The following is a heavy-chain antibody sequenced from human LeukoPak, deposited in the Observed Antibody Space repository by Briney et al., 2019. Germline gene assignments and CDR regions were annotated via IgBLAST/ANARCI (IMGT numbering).Heavy chain of an antibody. CDR1: GYTFTGYY. J-gene: IGHJ5*02. V-gene: IGHV1-2*02. CDR3: ASPGVLTGYPLAS. Sequence: GASVKVSCKASGYTFTGYYMHWVRQAPGQGLEWMGWINPNSGGTNYAQKFLGRVTMTRDTSISTAYMELSRLKSDDTAVYYCASPGVLTGYPLASWGQGTLVTLSS. D-gene: IGHD3-9*01. CDR2: INPNSGGT.